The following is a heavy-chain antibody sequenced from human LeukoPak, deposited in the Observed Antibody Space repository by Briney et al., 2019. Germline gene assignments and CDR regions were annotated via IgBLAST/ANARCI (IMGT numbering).Heavy chain of an antibody. CDR3: ARASGYSYDFYD. J-gene: IGHJ4*02. CDR1: GFTVSSNY. D-gene: IGHD5-18*01. Sequence: PGGSLRLSCAASGFTVSSNYMSWVRQAPGKGLEWVSVIYSGSSTYYADSVKGRFTISRDNSKNTVYLQMNSLRAEDTAVYYCARASGYSYDFYDWGQGTLVTVSS. V-gene: IGHV3-53*01. CDR2: IYSGSST.